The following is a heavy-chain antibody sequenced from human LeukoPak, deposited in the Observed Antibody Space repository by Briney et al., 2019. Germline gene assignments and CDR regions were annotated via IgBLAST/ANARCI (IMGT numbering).Heavy chain of an antibody. J-gene: IGHJ6*02. CDR2: IKKTGSET. D-gene: IGHD3-10*01. CDR1: GFTFSHFW. CDR3: ARDGQNGSPYATDV. V-gene: IGHV3-7*01. Sequence: GGSLRLSCAASGFTFSHFWMSWVRQAPGKGLEWVAYIKKTGSETYYVDSVKGRFTITRDNTRNSLFLQMYSLRVEDTAVYYCARDGQNGSPYATDVWGQGTTVTVSS.